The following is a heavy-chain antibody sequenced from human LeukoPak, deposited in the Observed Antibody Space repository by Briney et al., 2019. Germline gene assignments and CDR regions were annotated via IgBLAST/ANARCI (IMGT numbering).Heavy chain of an antibody. CDR1: GGSLSSHY. Sequence: SETLTLTCSVSGGSLSSHYWSWIRQPPGKGLELIGHIHDTGSTFYNPSLRDRGTISLDTSNNQFPLNLTSMTAADTAVDYCARFSSGCSTSSCYLTYWGQGTLVSVS. CDR2: IHDTGST. V-gene: IGHV4-59*11. CDR3: ARFSSGCSTSSCYLTY. D-gene: IGHD2-2*01. J-gene: IGHJ4*02.